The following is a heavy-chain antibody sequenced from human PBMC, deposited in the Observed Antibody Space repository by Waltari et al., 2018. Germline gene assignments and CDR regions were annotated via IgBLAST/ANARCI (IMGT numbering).Heavy chain of an antibody. Sequence: EVQLLESGGGLVQPGGSLRLSCAASGFTFSSYAMSWVRQAPGKGLEWVSVIYSGGSTYYADSVKGRFAISRDNSKNTLYLQMNSLRAEDTAVYYCAKDQDDTAVAGIPDYWGQGTLVTVSS. J-gene: IGHJ4*02. D-gene: IGHD6-19*01. CDR2: IYSGGST. V-gene: IGHV3-23*03. CDR3: AKDQDDTAVAGIPDY. CDR1: GFTFSSYA.